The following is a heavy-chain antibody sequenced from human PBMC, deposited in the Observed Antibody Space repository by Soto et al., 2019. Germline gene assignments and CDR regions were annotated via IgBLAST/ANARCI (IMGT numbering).Heavy chain of an antibody. D-gene: IGHD6-25*01. Sequence: PGGSLRLSCAASGFTFSSYAMSWVRQAPGKGLEWVSAISGTGGTTYYADSVKGRFTISRDNSRNTLHLQMNSLRAEDTAIYYCAKFFVETGGSSGRPWSFHFWGQGTLVTVSS. V-gene: IGHV3-23*01. CDR2: ISGTGGTT. CDR1: GFTFSSYA. J-gene: IGHJ4*02. CDR3: AKFFVETGGSSGRPWSFHF.